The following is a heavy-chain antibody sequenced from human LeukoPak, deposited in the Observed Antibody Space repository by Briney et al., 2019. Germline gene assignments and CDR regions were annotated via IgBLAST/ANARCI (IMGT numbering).Heavy chain of an antibody. V-gene: IGHV3-11*04. Sequence: GSLRLPCAASGFTFSDYYMSWIRQAPGKGLEWVSYISSSGSTIYYADSVKGRFTISRDNSKNTLYLQMNSLRAEDTAVYYCAKDLSGSYSRGFDYRGQGTLVTVSS. CDR2: ISSSGSTI. CDR3: AKDLSGSYSRGFDY. CDR1: GFTFSDYY. J-gene: IGHJ4*02. D-gene: IGHD1-26*01.